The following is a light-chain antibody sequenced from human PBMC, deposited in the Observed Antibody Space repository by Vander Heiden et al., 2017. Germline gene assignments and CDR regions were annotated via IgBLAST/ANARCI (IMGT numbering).Light chain of an antibody. V-gene: IGKV1-5*03. CDR2: KAS. J-gene: IGKJ1*01. Sequence: DIQRTQSPSTLCASVGDRVTLTCRASQSISSWLAWYQQKPGQAPKLLIYKASSLESGVPSRFSGSGSGTEFTLTISSLQPDDFATYYCQQYNSYSQTFGQGTKVEIK. CDR3: QQYNSYSQT. CDR1: QSISSW.